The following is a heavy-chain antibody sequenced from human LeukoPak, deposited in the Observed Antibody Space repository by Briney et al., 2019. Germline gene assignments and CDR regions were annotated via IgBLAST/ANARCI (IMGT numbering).Heavy chain of an antibody. CDR3: ARGIYSGIYGRLGP. CDR2: IDPNSGGT. Sequence: ASVKVSCEASGYTFTAWYIHWVRQAPGQGLEWMGWIDPNSGGTGYAQKFQGRVTLTRDTSIRTAYMDLSSLRSDDTAVYYCARGIYSGIYGRLGPWGQGTLVTVSS. D-gene: IGHD3-10*01. V-gene: IGHV1-2*02. CDR1: GYTFTAWY. J-gene: IGHJ5*02.